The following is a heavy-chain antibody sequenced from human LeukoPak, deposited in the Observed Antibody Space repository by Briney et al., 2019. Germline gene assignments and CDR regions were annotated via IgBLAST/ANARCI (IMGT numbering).Heavy chain of an antibody. CDR1: GFTFSGYS. D-gene: IGHD6-13*01. J-gene: IGHJ4*02. CDR3: ARDRVWTVLY. Sequence: GGSLRLSCAASGFTFSGYSMSWVRQAPGKGLDWVANINQDGSEKYYVDSVKGRFTISRDNAKNSLYLQMNSLRAEDTAVYYCARDRVWTVLYWGQGTLVTVSS. V-gene: IGHV3-7*01. CDR2: INQDGSEK.